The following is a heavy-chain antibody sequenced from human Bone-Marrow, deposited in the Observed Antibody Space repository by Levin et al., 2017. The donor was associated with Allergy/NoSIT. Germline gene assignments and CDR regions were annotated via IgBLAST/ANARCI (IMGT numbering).Heavy chain of an antibody. CDR1: GFTFSVYG. Sequence: PGGSLRLSCAASGFTFSVYGMNWVRQAPGKGLEWVSNITASDSTALYADSVKGRFTISRDNAKNSLYLQMNSLRDEDTAVYYCARGGSGGWSDQFFRNWGQGTLVTVSS. J-gene: IGHJ1*01. V-gene: IGHV3-48*02. D-gene: IGHD6-19*01. CDR3: ARGGSGGWSDQFFRN. CDR2: ITASDSTA.